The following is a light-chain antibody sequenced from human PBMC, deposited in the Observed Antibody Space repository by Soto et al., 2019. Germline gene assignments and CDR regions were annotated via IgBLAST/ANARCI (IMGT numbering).Light chain of an antibody. Sequence: AIQMTQSPSSLSASVGDRVTITCRASQGIRNDLGWYQQKPGKAPKLLIYAASSLQSGVPSRFSGSGSGTDFTLTISSLHPEDFATYYCLHDYNYPYTFGQGTKLEIK. CDR3: LHDYNYPYT. CDR2: AAS. J-gene: IGKJ2*01. V-gene: IGKV1-6*01. CDR1: QGIRND.